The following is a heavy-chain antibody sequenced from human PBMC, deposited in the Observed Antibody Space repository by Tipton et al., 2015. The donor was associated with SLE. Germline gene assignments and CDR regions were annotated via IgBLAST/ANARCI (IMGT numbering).Heavy chain of an antibody. D-gene: IGHD3-16*01. Sequence: TLSLTCAVYGGSFSSHYWSWIRQPPGKGLEWIGYIYYSGSTNYNPSLKSRVTISVDTSKNQFSLKLSSVTAADTAVYYCARVRRLGTVGYNWFDPWGQGTLVTVSS. J-gene: IGHJ5*02. V-gene: IGHV4-59*11. CDR2: IYYSGST. CDR1: GGSFSSHY. CDR3: ARVRRLGTVGYNWFDP.